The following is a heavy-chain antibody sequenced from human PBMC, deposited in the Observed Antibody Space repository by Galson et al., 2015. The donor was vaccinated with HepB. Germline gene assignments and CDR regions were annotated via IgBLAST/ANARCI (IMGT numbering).Heavy chain of an antibody. V-gene: IGHV4-31*03. D-gene: IGHD5-18*01. CDR2: IYYSGST. CDR1: GGSINSGDYC. Sequence: TLSLTCTVSGGSINSGDYCWSWVRQHPGKGLEWIGYIYYSGSTYYNPSLKSRLMISVDTSKNQFSLKLRSVSAADTAVYFCARERPAGSSYGYYYYYYMDVWGKGTTVTVSS. J-gene: IGHJ6*03. CDR3: ARERPAGSSYGYYYYYYMDV.